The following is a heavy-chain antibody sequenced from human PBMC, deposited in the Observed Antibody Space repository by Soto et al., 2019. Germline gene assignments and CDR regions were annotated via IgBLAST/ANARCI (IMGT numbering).Heavy chain of an antibody. V-gene: IGHV1-18*01. J-gene: IGHJ5*02. CDR1: GYTFTSYG. Sequence: ASVKVSCKASGYTFTSYGISWVRQAPGQGLEWIGWISAYNGNTNYAQKLQGKVTMTTDTSTSTAYMELRSLRSDDTAVYYCARVIFGVVIVSFDPWGQGTLVTVSS. CDR3: ARVIFGVVIVSFDP. CDR2: ISAYNGNT. D-gene: IGHD3-3*02.